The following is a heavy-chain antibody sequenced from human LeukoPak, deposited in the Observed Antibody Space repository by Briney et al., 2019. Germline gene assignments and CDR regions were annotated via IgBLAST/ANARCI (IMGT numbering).Heavy chain of an antibody. V-gene: IGHV3-11*01. CDR1: GFTFTDYY. CDR3: ARVAGGHIAPYFDY. J-gene: IGHJ4*02. CDR2: TSSDESSI. Sequence: GGSLRLSCAASGFTFTDYYMSWIRQAPGKGLEWVSYTSSDESSIYYVDSVRGRFTISRDNAMNSPSLQMNSLRAEDTAVYYCARVAGGHIAPYFDYWGRGTLVTVSS. D-gene: IGHD2-15*01.